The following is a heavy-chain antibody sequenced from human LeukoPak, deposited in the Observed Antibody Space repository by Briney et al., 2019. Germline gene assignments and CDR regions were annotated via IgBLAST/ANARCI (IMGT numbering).Heavy chain of an antibody. CDR1: GFTFSSYS. D-gene: IGHD3-10*01. CDR2: ISSSSSTI. CDR3: ARGSPMVRGATDY. J-gene: IGHJ4*02. V-gene: IGHV3-48*01. Sequence: GGSLRLSCAASGFTFSSYSMNWVRQAPGKGLEWVSYISSSSSTIYYADSVKGRFTISRDNAKNSLYLQMNSLRAEDTAVYYCARGSPMVRGATDYWGQGTLVTVS.